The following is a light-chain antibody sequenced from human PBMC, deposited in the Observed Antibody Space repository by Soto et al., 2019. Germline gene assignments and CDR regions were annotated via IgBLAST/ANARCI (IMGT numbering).Light chain of an antibody. V-gene: IGKV3-15*01. CDR3: QPYNNWPLT. CDR2: DTS. CDR1: QGIGDT. J-gene: IGKJ4*01. Sequence: EELMWHSPATLSVSPGDGATLSCRARQGIGDTLAWYQHKPGQTPRLLIYDTSTRATGVPTRFSGSRSGAEFTLTINSLQSEDFAVYYCQPYNNWPLTFGGGTKVDIK.